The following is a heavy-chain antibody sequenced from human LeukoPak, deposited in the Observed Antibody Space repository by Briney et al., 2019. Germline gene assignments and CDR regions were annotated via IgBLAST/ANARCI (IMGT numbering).Heavy chain of an antibody. J-gene: IGHJ4*02. CDR1: GFTFGDYA. CDR3: TRAPHPRCSSSGCYLDY. CDR2: TQAKAYGGAT. D-gene: IGHD2-2*01. V-gene: IGHV3-49*04. Sequence: HPGRSLRLSCSTSGFTFGDYAMSWVRQAPGKGLEWVGFTQAKAYGGATKYAASVNGRFSISRDDSQSIANLQMNDLKTEDTAVYYCTRAPHPRCSSSGCYLDYWGQGILVTVSS.